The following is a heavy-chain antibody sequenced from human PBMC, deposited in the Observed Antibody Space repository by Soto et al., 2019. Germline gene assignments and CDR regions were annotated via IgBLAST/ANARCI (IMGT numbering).Heavy chain of an antibody. CDR1: GGSISSYY. CDR2: IFYSGST. D-gene: IGHD6-13*01. J-gene: IGHJ4*02. CDR3: ARRYSSSLDF. V-gene: IGHV4-59*08. Sequence: SETLYLTCTVSGGSISSYYWSWIRQPPGKGLEWIGYIFYSGSTNYNPSLKSRVTISVDTSKNQFSLKLSSVTAADTAVYYCARRYSSSLDFWGQGTLVTVSS.